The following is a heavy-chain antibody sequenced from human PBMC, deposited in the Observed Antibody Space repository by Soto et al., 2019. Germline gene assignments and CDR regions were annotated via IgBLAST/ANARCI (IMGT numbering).Heavy chain of an antibody. Sequence: ASVKVSCKASGYTFTGYYMHWVRQAPGQGLEWMGKINPNSGSTSYAQKFQGRVTMTRDTSTSTVYMELSSLRSEDTAVYYCASLPRYCSGGSCYSNAFDIWGQGTMVTVSS. CDR2: INPNSGST. V-gene: IGHV1-46*01. CDR1: GYTFTGYY. CDR3: ASLPRYCSGGSCYSNAFDI. D-gene: IGHD2-15*01. J-gene: IGHJ3*02.